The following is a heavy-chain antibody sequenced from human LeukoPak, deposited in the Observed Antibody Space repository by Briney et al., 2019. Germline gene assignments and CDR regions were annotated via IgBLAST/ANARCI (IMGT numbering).Heavy chain of an antibody. CDR1: GYTFTSYD. D-gene: IGHD6-13*01. V-gene: IGHV1-8*01. Sequence: GASVKVSCKASGYTFTSYDINWVRQATGKGLEWMGWMNPNSGNTGYAQKFQGRVTMTRNTSISTAYMELSSLRSEDTAVYYCARVRSAYRYSSSWYFFTFWGQGTLVTVSS. CDR3: ARVRSAYRYSSSWYFFTF. CDR2: MNPNSGNT. J-gene: IGHJ4*02.